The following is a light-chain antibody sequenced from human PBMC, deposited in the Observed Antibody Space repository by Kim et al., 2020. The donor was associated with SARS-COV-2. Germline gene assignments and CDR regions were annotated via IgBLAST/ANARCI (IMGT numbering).Light chain of an antibody. CDR2: GAS. V-gene: IGKV3-20*01. CDR1: QSVSSDY. Sequence: EIVLTQSPGTLSLAPGERATLSCRASQSVSSDYLAWYQQKPGQAPRLLIFGASSRAAGIADRFSGSGSGTDFTLTISRLEPEDFAVYYCQQHGISPRTFGQGTKVDIK. CDR3: QQHGISPRT. J-gene: IGKJ1*01.